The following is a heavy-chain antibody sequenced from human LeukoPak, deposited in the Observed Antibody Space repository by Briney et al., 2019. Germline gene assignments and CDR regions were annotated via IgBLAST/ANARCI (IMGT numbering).Heavy chain of an antibody. V-gene: IGHV1-69*05. J-gene: IGHJ5*02. CDR3: ARLMTTYSSGHDP. CDR2: IIPIFGTA. CDR1: GYTFTGYY. D-gene: IGHD6-19*01. Sequence: SVKVSCKASGYTFTGYYIHWVRQAPGQGLEWMGRIIPIFGTANYAQKFQGRVTITTDESTSTAYMELSSLRSEDTAVYYCARLMTTYSSGHDPWGQGTLVTVSS.